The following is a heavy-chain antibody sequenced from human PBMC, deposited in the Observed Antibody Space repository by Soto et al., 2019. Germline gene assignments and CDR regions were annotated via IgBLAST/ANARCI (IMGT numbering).Heavy chain of an antibody. CDR3: ARGDSSEAYYYYYYMDV. Sequence: GGSLRLSCAASGFTVSSNYMSWVRQAPGKGLEWVSVIYGGGSTYYADSVKGRFTISRDNSKNTLYLQMNSLRAEDTAVYYCARGDSSEAYYYYYYMDVWGKGTTVTVSS. CDR2: IYGGGST. J-gene: IGHJ6*03. D-gene: IGHD6-19*01. CDR1: GFTVSSNY. V-gene: IGHV3-66*01.